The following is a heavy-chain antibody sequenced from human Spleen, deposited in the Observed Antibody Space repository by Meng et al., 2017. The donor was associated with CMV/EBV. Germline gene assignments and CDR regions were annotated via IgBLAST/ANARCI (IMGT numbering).Heavy chain of an antibody. J-gene: IGHJ4*02. V-gene: IGHV1-2*02. CDR2: INPNSGDT. D-gene: IGHD3-22*01. CDR1: GYTFTGYY. CDR3: ARVWPYYYDSSGYYYGPPFDY. Sequence: ASVKVSCKASGYTFTGYYMHWVRQAPGQGLECMGWINPNSGDTNYAQNFQDRVTMTRDTSISTAYMELSRLRSDDTAVYYCARVWPYYYDSSGYYYGPPFDYWGQGTLVTVS.